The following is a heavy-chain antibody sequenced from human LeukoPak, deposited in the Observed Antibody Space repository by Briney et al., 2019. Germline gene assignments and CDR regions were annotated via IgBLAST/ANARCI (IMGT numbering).Heavy chain of an antibody. Sequence: GGSLRLSCAASRFTFSAYWMAWVRQAPGKGLEWVANIKQDGSEKNYVDSAKGRFTISRDNAKNSLYLQMNSLRAEDTAIYYCARDHEGNLDYWGQGTLVTVSS. CDR2: IKQDGSEK. CDR3: ARDHEGNLDY. J-gene: IGHJ4*02. CDR1: RFTFSAYW. D-gene: IGHD2/OR15-2a*01. V-gene: IGHV3-7*01.